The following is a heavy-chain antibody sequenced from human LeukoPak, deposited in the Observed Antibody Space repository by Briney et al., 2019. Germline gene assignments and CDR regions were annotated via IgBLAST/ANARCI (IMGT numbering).Heavy chain of an antibody. CDR2: ISYDGSNK. V-gene: IGHV3-30*03. Sequence: GRSLRLSCAASGFTFSSYGMHWVRQAPGKGLEWVAVISYDGSNKYYADSVKGRFTISRDNSKNTLYLQMNSLRAEDTAVYYCARGRSAVAGIIAYWGQGTLVTVSS. D-gene: IGHD6-19*01. CDR1: GFTFSSYG. J-gene: IGHJ4*02. CDR3: ARGRSAVAGIIAY.